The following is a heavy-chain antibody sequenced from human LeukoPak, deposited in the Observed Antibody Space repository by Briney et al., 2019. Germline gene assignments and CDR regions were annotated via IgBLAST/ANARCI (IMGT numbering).Heavy chain of an antibody. Sequence: GGSLRLSCAASGFTFSSYEMNWARQAPGKGLEWVSYISSSGSTIYYADSVKGRFTISRDNAKNSLYLQMNSLRAEDTALYYCAKDVGGRWPLYYFDYWGQGTLVTVSS. CDR2: ISSSGSTI. V-gene: IGHV3-48*03. J-gene: IGHJ4*02. D-gene: IGHD2-21*02. CDR3: AKDVGGRWPLYYFDY. CDR1: GFTFSSYE.